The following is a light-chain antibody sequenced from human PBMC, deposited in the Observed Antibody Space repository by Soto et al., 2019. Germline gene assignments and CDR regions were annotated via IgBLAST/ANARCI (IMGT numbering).Light chain of an antibody. CDR3: AAWDDSLNGLV. CDR2: SDN. V-gene: IGLV1-44*01. CDR1: SSNIGSNT. Sequence: QSVLPQPPSASGTPGQRVTISCSGSSSNIGSNTVNWYQQLPGTAPKLLINSDNQRPSGVPDRFSGSKSGTSASLAISGLQSEDEADYYCAAWDDSLNGLVFGGGTKVTVL. J-gene: IGLJ2*01.